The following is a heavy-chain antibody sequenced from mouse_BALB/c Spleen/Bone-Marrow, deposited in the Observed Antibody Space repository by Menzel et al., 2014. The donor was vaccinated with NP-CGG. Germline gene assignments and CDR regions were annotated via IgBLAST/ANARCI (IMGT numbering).Heavy chain of an antibody. V-gene: IGHV14-3*02. J-gene: IGHJ4*01. Sequence: MQRGECRAELAEPGASGKLPRTTSGFNIQDTYMLWVKQTPDHGQEGIGSVDPANCNTKYDPKFQGKATITADTSSNTAYLQLSSLTSEDTAVYYCARWEYYAMAYWRQGTSVTASS. CDR3: ARWEYYAMAY. CDR1: GFNIQDTY. CDR2: VDPANCNT. D-gene: IGHD4-1*01.